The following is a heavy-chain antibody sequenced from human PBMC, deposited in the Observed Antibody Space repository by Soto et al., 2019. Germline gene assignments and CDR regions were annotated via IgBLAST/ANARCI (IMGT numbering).Heavy chain of an antibody. J-gene: IGHJ4*01. V-gene: IGHV3-9*01. Sequence: PGGSLRLSCAASGFTFDDYAMHWVRQAPGKGLEWVSGISWNSGSIGYADSVKGRFTISRDNAKNSLYLQMNSLRAEDTALYYCARATRDSSGYWNYFDYWGQGTQVTVSS. CDR1: GFTFDDYA. CDR2: ISWNSGSI. CDR3: ARATRDSSGYWNYFDY. D-gene: IGHD3-22*01.